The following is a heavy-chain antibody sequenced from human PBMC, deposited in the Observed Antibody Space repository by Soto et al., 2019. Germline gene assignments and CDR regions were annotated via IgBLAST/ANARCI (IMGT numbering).Heavy chain of an antibody. D-gene: IGHD3-10*01. CDR2: ISSSGSTK. CDR1: GFSFSDSY. CDR3: ARGVGSGSLSYYMDV. V-gene: IGHV3-11*01. Sequence: GGSLRLSCAASGFSFSDSYMSWIRQAPGKGLEWVSYISSSGSTKYYADSVKGRFTISRDNAKKSLYVQMNNLRAEDTAVYYCARGVGSGSLSYYMDVWGEGATVTVSS. J-gene: IGHJ6*03.